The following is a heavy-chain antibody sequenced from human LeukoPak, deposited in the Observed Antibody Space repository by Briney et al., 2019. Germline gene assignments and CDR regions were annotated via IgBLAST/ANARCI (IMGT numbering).Heavy chain of an antibody. CDR3: ARAPIVLMVYFDY. CDR1: GGTFSSYA. D-gene: IGHD2-8*01. V-gene: IGHV1-69*06. Sequence: GASVKVSCKASGGTFSSYAISWVRQAPGQGLEWMGGIIPIFGTANYAQKSQGRVTITADKSTSTAYMELSSLRSEDTAVYYCARAPIVLMVYFDYWGQGTLVTVSS. CDR2: IIPIFGTA. J-gene: IGHJ4*02.